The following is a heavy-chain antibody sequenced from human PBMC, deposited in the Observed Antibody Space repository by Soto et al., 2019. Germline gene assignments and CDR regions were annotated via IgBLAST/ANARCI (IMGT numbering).Heavy chain of an antibody. V-gene: IGHV4-39*01. CDR1: GGSFSSYY. D-gene: IGHD4-17*01. J-gene: IGHJ5*02. CDR2: IYYSGST. Sequence: PSETLSLTCAVYGGSFSSYYWGWIRQPPGKGLEWIGSIYYSGSTYYNPSLKSRVTISVDTSKNQFSLKLSSVTAADTAVYYCARSPTGHLLWFDPWGQGTLVTVSS. CDR3: ARSPTGHLLWFDP.